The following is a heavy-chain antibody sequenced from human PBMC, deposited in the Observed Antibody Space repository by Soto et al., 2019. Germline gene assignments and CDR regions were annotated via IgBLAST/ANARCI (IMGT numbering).Heavy chain of an antibody. CDR3: ASPPDYGDYARPPYYYNYMDV. V-gene: IGHV4-39*01. CDR2: IYYSGST. Sequence: SDTLSLTCTVSGGSISSSSYYWGWIRQPPGKGLEWIGSIYYSGSTYYNPSLKSRVTISVDTSKNQFSLKLSSVTAADTAVYYCASPPDYGDYARPPYYYNYMDVWGKGTTVTVSS. J-gene: IGHJ6*03. CDR1: GGSISSSSYY. D-gene: IGHD4-17*01.